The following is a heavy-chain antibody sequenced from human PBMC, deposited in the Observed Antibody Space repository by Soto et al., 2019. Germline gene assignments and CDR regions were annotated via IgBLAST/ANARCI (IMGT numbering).Heavy chain of an antibody. Sequence: GGSLRLSCAASGFTFSSYSMNWVRQAPGKGLEWVSYISSSSSTIYYADSVKGRFTISRDNAKNSLYLQMNSLRDEDTAVYYCARAPEIYFTEEAAAGSRPNSRRVYYFDYWGQGTLVTVSS. CDR1: GFTFSSYS. D-gene: IGHD6-13*01. V-gene: IGHV3-48*02. CDR3: ARAPEIYFTEEAAAGSRPNSRRVYYFDY. CDR2: ISSSSSTI. J-gene: IGHJ4*02.